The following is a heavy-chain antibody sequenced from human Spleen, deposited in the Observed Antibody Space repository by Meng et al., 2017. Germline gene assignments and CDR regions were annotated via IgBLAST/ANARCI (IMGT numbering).Heavy chain of an antibody. CDR3: ARGYSSSWYPRYYYYGMDV. Sequence: SETLSLTCVVSGGSFSDYYWSWIRQHPGKGLEWIGYIYYSGSTYYNPSLKSRVTISVDTSKNQFSLKLSSVTAADTAVYYCARGYSSSWYPRYYYYGMDVWGQGTTVTVSS. V-gene: IGHV4-34*01. CDR1: GGSFSDYY. J-gene: IGHJ6*02. D-gene: IGHD6-13*01. CDR2: IYYSGST.